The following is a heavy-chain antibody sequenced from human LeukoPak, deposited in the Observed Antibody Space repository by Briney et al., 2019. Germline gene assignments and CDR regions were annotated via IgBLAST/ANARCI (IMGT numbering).Heavy chain of an antibody. Sequence: PGGSLRLSCAASGFTFSSYGMHWVRQAPGKGLEWVAVISYDGSNKYYADSVKGRFTISRDNAKNTLSLQMNSLRAEDTAVYYCTRDTFGGDDFWGQGTLVTVSS. CDR3: TRDTFGGDDF. D-gene: IGHD3-16*01. CDR2: ISYDGSNK. CDR1: GFTFSSYG. V-gene: IGHV3-30*03. J-gene: IGHJ4*02.